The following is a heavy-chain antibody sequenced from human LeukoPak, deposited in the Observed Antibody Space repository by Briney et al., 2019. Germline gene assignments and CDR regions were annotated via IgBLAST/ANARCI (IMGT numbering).Heavy chain of an antibody. D-gene: IGHD3-16*01. CDR2: ISSSSSYI. CDR1: GFTFSSYS. J-gene: IGHJ5*02. V-gene: IGHV3-21*04. CDR3: AKDWTPHNRVYDCLDA. Sequence: GGSLRLSCAASGFTFSSYSVNWVRQAPGKGLEWVSSISSSSSYIYYADSVKGRFTISRDDPRNTVWLQMNSLRAEDTALYYCAKDWTPHNRVYDCLDAWGQGTQVTVSS.